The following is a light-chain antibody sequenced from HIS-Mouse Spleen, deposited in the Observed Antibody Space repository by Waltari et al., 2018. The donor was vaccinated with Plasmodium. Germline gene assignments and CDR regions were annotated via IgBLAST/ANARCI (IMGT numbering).Light chain of an antibody. CDR2: DAS. CDR3: QQYDNLPLT. V-gene: IGKV1-33*01. Sequence: DIQMTQSPSSLSASVGDRFTITCQTSQVISNYLNWYQQKPGKAPKLLIYDASNLETGVPSRFSGSGSGTDFTFTISSLQPEDIATYYCQQYDNLPLTFGGGTKVEIK. CDR1: QVISNY. J-gene: IGKJ4*01.